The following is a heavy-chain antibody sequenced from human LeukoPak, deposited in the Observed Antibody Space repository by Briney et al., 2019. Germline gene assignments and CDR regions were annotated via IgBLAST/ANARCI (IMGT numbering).Heavy chain of an antibody. J-gene: IGHJ6*02. Sequence: SVKASCKASGGTFSSYAISWVRQAPGQGLEWMGRIIPILGIANYAQKFQGRVTITADKSTSTAYMELSSLRSEDTAVYYCAREPGYCSGGSCYYYYYGMDVWGQGTTVTVSS. V-gene: IGHV1-69*04. CDR3: AREPGYCSGGSCYYYYYGMDV. CDR1: GGTFSSYA. D-gene: IGHD2-15*01. CDR2: IIPILGIA.